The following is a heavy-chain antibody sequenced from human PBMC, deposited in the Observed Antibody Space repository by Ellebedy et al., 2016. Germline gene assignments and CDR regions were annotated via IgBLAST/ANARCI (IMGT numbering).Heavy chain of an antibody. CDR1: GFTFSDYG. J-gene: IGHJ4*02. Sequence: GESLKISXAASGFTFSDYGMAWFRQAPGKGVEWVSTINSADDSTHYADSVQGRSTISRDNFKSTLYLQLNSLRADDTAIYYCVIDPSHHDNYGLLVGFWGQGTLVTVSS. V-gene: IGHV3-23*01. D-gene: IGHD3-10*01. CDR2: INSADDST. CDR3: VIDPSHHDNYGLLVGF.